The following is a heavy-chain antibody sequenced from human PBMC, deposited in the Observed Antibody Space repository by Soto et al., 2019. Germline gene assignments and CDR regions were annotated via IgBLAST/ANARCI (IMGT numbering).Heavy chain of an antibody. Sequence: PGESLKISCKGSGYSFASYWIGWVRQMPGKGLEWMGIIYPGDSYTNYSPSFQGHVTISADKSISTAYLQWSSLKASDTAMYYCARHRRAHYYYDSSGSRLFDYWGQGTLVTVSS. J-gene: IGHJ4*02. D-gene: IGHD3-22*01. CDR3: ARHRRAHYYYDSSGSRLFDY. CDR1: GYSFASYW. V-gene: IGHV5-51*01. CDR2: IYPGDSYT.